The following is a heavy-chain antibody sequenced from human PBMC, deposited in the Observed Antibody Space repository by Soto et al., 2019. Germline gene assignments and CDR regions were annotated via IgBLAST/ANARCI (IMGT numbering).Heavy chain of an antibody. CDR1: GGTFSSYA. CDR2: IIPIFGTA. Sequence: SVKVSCKASGGTFSSYAISWVRQAPGQGLEWMGGIIPIFGTANYAQKFQGRVTITADESTSTAYMELSSLRSEDTAVYYCARSLRHIVVVTAIPVPSGIWGR. J-gene: IGHJ2*01. D-gene: IGHD2-21*02. CDR3: ARSLRHIVVVTAIPVPSGI. V-gene: IGHV1-69*13.